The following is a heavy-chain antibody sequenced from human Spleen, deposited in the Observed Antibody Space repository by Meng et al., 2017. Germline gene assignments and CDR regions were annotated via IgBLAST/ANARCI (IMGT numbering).Heavy chain of an antibody. J-gene: IGHJ4*02. D-gene: IGHD6-19*01. CDR2: ISPHSSYI. Sequence: GGSLRLSCAASGFTFSSYTMTWVRRAPGKGLEWVSSISPHSSYIYYADSLKGRFTISRDNAENSLYLQMNSLRAEDTAVYYCARYSNGVIYWGQGTLVTVSS. CDR1: GFTFSSYT. V-gene: IGHV3-21*01. CDR3: ARYSNGVIY.